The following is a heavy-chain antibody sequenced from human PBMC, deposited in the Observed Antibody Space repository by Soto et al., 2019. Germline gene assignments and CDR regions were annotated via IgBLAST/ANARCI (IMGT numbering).Heavy chain of an antibody. CDR2: FDRKDGET. CDR3: ASSHIAVAPYGMDV. V-gene: IGHV1-24*01. D-gene: IGHD6-13*01. Sequence: ASVKVSCKVSGYTLIVSSMHWVRQAPGKGLEWMGGFDRKDGETIYAQKFQGRVTMTEDTSTDTAYMELSSLGSEDTAVYYCASSHIAVAPYGMDVWG. J-gene: IGHJ6*02. CDR1: GYTLIVSS.